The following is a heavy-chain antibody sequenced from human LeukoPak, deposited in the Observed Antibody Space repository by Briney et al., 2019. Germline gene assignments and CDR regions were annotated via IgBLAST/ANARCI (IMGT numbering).Heavy chain of an antibody. Sequence: TSETLSLTCAVCGGSFSGYYWSWIRQPPGKGLEWIGEINHSGSTNYNPSLKSRVTISVDTSKNQFSLKLSSVTAADTAVYYCARGNIVVVVADYYYYYGMDVWGQGTTVTVSS. J-gene: IGHJ6*02. V-gene: IGHV4-34*01. CDR2: INHSGST. D-gene: IGHD2-15*01. CDR3: ARGNIVVVVADYYYYYGMDV. CDR1: GGSFSGYY.